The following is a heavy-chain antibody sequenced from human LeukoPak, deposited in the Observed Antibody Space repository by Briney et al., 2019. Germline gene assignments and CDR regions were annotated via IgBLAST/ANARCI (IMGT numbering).Heavy chain of an antibody. Sequence: PGGSLRLSCAASGFTFSIYGMHWVRQAPGKGLEWVAVISYDGSNKYYADSVKGRFTISRDNSKNTLYLQMNSLRAEDTAVYYCAKGSPDYGGNLFPAPFDYWGQGTLVTVSS. CDR1: GFTFSIYG. CDR2: ISYDGSNK. J-gene: IGHJ4*02. V-gene: IGHV3-30*18. D-gene: IGHD4-23*01. CDR3: AKGSPDYGGNLFPAPFDY.